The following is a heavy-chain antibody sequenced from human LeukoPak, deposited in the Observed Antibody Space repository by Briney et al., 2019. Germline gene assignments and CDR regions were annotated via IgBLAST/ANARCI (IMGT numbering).Heavy chain of an antibody. D-gene: IGHD3-10*01. CDR3: AKRFDRTYYFDY. Sequence: ASVKVSCKASGYTFTGYYMHWVRQAPGQGLEWMGWINPHSGGTNYAQKFQGRVTMTRDTSISTAYMELSSLRSDDTAMYYCAKRFDRTYYFDYWGQGTLVTVPS. CDR2: INPHSGGT. V-gene: IGHV1-2*02. J-gene: IGHJ4*02. CDR1: GYTFTGYY.